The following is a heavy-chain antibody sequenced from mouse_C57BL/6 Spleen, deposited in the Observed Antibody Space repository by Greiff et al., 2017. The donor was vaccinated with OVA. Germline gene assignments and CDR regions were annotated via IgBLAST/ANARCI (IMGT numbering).Heavy chain of an antibody. J-gene: IGHJ4*01. CDR3: ARWATSFLQPGAMDY. V-gene: IGHV1-26*01. Sequence: VQLQQPGTELVKPGASVKISCKASGFTFTDYYMNWVKQSHGKSLEWIGDINPNNGGTNYNQKFQGKATLTVDTSSSTAYMELRSLTSEDSAVNYGARWATSFLQPGAMDYWGQGTSVTVSS. D-gene: IGHD3-1*01. CDR2: INPNNGGT. CDR1: GFTFTDYY.